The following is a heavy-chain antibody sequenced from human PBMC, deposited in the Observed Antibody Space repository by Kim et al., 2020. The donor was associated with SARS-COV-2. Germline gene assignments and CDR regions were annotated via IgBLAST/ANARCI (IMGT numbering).Heavy chain of an antibody. Sequence: GGSLRLSCAASGFTFDDYAMHWVRQAPGKGLEWVSGISWNSGSIGYADSVKGRFTISRDNAKNSLYLQMNSLRAEDTALYYCAKGALGFPPDYWGQGTLV. D-gene: IGHD3-16*01. J-gene: IGHJ4*02. CDR1: GFTFDDYA. CDR3: AKGALGFPPDY. CDR2: ISWNSGSI. V-gene: IGHV3-9*01.